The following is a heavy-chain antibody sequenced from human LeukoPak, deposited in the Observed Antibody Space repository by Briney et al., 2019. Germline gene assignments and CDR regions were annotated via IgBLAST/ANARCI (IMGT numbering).Heavy chain of an antibody. V-gene: IGHV4-4*02. J-gene: IGHJ4*02. CDR3: ARVYSPYDILTGYYFDY. Sequence: SGTLSLTCAVSGGSISSSNWWSWVRQPPGKGLEWIGEIYHSGSTNYNPSLKSRVTISVDKSKNQFSLKLSSVTAADTAVYYCARVYSPYDILTGYYFDYWGQGTLVTVSS. CDR1: GGSISSSNW. CDR2: IYHSGST. D-gene: IGHD3-9*01.